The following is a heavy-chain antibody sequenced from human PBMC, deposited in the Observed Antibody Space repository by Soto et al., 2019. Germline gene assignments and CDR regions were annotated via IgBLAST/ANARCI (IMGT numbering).Heavy chain of an antibody. CDR1: GGSISTTHW. CDR3: ARKACYGPYHLDP. D-gene: IGHD5-18*01. V-gene: IGHV4-4*02. J-gene: IGHJ5*02. Sequence: SETLSLTCAVSGGSISTTHWWTWVRQPPGKGLEWIGEIYHSGSTNYNPSLKSRVTISVDNSKNQFSLKLSSVTAADTAVYYCARKACYGPYHLDPWGQGTPVTVSS. CDR2: IYHSGST.